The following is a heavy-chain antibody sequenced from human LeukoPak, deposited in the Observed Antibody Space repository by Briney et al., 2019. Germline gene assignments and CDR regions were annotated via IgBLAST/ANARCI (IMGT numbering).Heavy chain of an antibody. Sequence: GGSLRLSCAASGFTFSSYGMSWVRQAPGKGLEWVAFIRYDGSNKYYADSVKGRFTISRDNSKNTLYLQMNSLRAEDTAVYYCASPRVATITDAFDIWGQGTMVTVSS. V-gene: IGHV3-30*02. CDR3: ASPRVATITDAFDI. CDR1: GFTFSSYG. D-gene: IGHD5-12*01. J-gene: IGHJ3*02. CDR2: IRYDGSNK.